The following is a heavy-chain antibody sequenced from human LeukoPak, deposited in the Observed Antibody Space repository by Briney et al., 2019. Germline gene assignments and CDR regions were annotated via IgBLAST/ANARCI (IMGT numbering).Heavy chain of an antibody. V-gene: IGHV1-18*01. CDR3: ARDTYYYGSGSYYPIDY. Sequence: ASVKVSCKASGYTFTSYGISWVRQAPGQGLEWMGWISAYNGNTNYAQKLQGRVTMTTDTSTSTAYMELRSLRSDDTAVYYCARDTYYYGSGSYYPIDYWGQGTLVTVSS. D-gene: IGHD3-10*01. CDR2: ISAYNGNT. J-gene: IGHJ4*02. CDR1: GYTFTSYG.